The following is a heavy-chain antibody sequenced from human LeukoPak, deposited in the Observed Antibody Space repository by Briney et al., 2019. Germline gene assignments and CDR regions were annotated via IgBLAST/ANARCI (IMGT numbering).Heavy chain of an antibody. D-gene: IGHD3-10*01. CDR3: AIHLLQSAWFGDTTPPPGGYYYYYGMDV. CDR1: GGSISSGDYY. CDR2: IYYSGST. J-gene: IGHJ6*02. Sequence: SQTLSLTCTVSGGSISSGDYYWSWIRQPPGKGLEWIGYIYYSGSTYYNPSLKSRVTISVDTSKNQFSLKLSSVTAADTAVYYCAIHLLQSAWFGDTTPPPGGYYYYYGMDVWGQGTTVTVSS. V-gene: IGHV4-30-4*01.